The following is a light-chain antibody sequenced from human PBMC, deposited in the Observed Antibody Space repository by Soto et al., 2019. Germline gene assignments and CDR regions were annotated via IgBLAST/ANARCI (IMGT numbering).Light chain of an antibody. V-gene: IGKV3-20*01. Sequence: EIVLTQSPGTLSLSPGERATLSCRASQSVTSKLAWYQQKPGQAPRLLISGASNRATGIPDRFSGSGSGTDFTLTISRLEPDDFALYFCQQYGGSPITFGLGTRLEIK. CDR3: QQYGGSPIT. CDR2: GAS. CDR1: QSVTSK. J-gene: IGKJ5*01.